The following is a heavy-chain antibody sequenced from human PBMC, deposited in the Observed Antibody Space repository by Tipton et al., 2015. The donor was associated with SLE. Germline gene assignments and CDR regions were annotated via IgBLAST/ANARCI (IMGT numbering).Heavy chain of an antibody. V-gene: IGHV4-61*02. CDR2: IYTSGST. CDR3: AREGGSGYSYYYYMDV. CDR1: GGSISSGSYY. Sequence: TLSLTCTVSGGSISSGSYYWSWIRQPAGKGLEWIGRIYTSGSTNYNPSLKSRVTMSVDTSKNQFSLNLSSVTAADTAVYYCAREGGSGYSYYYYMDVWGKGTTVTVSS. D-gene: IGHD3-22*01. J-gene: IGHJ6*03.